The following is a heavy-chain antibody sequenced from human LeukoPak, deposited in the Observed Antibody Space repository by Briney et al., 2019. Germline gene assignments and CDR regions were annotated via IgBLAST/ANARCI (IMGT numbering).Heavy chain of an antibody. CDR2: FIPIFGTA. J-gene: IGHJ6*02. D-gene: IGHD2-15*01. Sequence: VASVNVSCTASGGTFSSYAISWVRQAPGQGLEWMGGFIPIFGTANYAQKFQGRVTITADESTSTAYMELSSLRSDDTAVYYCAREKYVGDPLPYYYGMDVWGQGTTVTVSS. V-gene: IGHV1-69*13. CDR1: GGTFSSYA. CDR3: AREKYVGDPLPYYYGMDV.